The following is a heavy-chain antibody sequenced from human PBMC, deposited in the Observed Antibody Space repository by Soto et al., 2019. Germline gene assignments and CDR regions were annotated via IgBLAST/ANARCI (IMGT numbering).Heavy chain of an antibody. J-gene: IGHJ4*02. CDR2: FDPEDGET. CDR1: GYTLTELS. Sequence: VASVKVSCKVSGYTLTELSMHWVRQAPGKGLEWMGGFDPEDGETIYAQKFQGRVTMTEDTSTDTAYMELSSLRSEDTAVYYCATTIYTLSYGLRYFDYWGQGTLVTSPQ. CDR3: ATTIYTLSYGLRYFDY. D-gene: IGHD5-18*01. V-gene: IGHV1-24*01.